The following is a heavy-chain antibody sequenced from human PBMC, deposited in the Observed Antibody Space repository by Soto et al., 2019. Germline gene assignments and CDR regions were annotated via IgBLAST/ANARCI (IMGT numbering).Heavy chain of an antibody. CDR2: IFYSGST. D-gene: IGHD3-10*01. CDR3: AKWELWFGGAAPSPFDY. CDR1: GGSISSSRSY. V-gene: IGHV4-39*07. J-gene: IGHJ4*02. Sequence: SETLSLTCNVSGGSISSSRSYWAWIRQPPGKGLEWIANIFYSGSTYYNPSLASRVTVSVDTSKNTLYLQMNSLRAEDTAVYYCAKWELWFGGAAPSPFDYWGQGTLVTVSS.